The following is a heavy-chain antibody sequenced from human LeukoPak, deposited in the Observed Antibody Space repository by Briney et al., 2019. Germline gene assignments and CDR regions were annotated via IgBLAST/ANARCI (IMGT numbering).Heavy chain of an antibody. V-gene: IGHV4-31*03. Sequence: SALTLSLTCTVSGGSITSGGYYWSWIRQRPGKGLEWIEYICKTGSTYYNPSLKSRVTMSVDTSRNQFSLKLSSVTAADTAVYYCAREVLRWGQGTLVTV. CDR2: ICKTGST. J-gene: IGHJ4*02. CDR3: AREVLR. CDR1: GGSITSGGYY.